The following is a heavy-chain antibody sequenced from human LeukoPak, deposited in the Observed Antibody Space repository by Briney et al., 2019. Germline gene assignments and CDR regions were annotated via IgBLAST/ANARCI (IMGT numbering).Heavy chain of an antibody. J-gene: IGHJ6*03. CDR1: GYTFTGYY. D-gene: IGHD3-3*01. V-gene: IGHV1-2*02. CDR3: ARVGFPELYDFWSGDNYYMDV. CDR2: INPNSGGT. Sequence: ASVKVSCKASGYTFTGYYMYWVRQAPGQGLEWMGWINPNSGGTNYAQKFQGRVTMTRDTSISTAYMELSRLRSDDTAVYYCARVGFPELYDFWSGDNYYMDVWGKGTTVTVSS.